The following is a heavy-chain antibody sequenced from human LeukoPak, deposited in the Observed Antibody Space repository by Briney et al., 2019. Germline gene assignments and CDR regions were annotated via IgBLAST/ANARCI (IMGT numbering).Heavy chain of an antibody. D-gene: IGHD2-2*01. J-gene: IGHJ4*02. CDR2: ISGSGGAT. CDR1: GLTFSNYA. Sequence: GGSLRLSCAASGLTFSNYAMTWVRQAPGKGLEWVSAISGSGGATFYADSVKGRFSISRDNSKNTLYVQMNSLSPEDTAVYYCAKGPVVPVATYFFDYWGQGTLVIVSS. CDR3: AKGPVVPVATYFFDY. V-gene: IGHV3-23*01.